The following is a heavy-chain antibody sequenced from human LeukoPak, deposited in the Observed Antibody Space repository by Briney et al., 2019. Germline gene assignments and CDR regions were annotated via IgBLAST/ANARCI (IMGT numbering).Heavy chain of an antibody. V-gene: IGHV1-69*13. D-gene: IGHD5-18*01. CDR2: IIPIFGTA. Sequence: SVKVSCKASGGTFSSYAISWVRQAPGQGLEWMGGIIPIFGTANYAQKFQGRVTITADESTSTAYMELSSLRSEDTAVYYCARSGYSYGFREYYFDYWGQGTLVTVSS. CDR3: ARSGYSYGFREYYFDY. CDR1: GGTFSSYA. J-gene: IGHJ4*02.